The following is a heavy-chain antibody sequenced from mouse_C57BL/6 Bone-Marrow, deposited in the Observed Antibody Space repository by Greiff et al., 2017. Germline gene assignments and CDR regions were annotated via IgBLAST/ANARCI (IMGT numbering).Heavy chain of an antibody. V-gene: IGHV1-26*01. J-gene: IGHJ2*01. D-gene: IGHD2-4*01. CDR3: ARVGDDYDDGDFDY. CDR1: GYTFTDYY. CDR2: INPNNGGT. Sequence: VQLQQSGPELVKPGASVKISCKASGYTFTDYYMNWVKQSHGKSLEWIGDINPNNGGTSYNQKFKGKATLTVDKSSSTAYMELRSLTSEDSAVYYCARVGDDYDDGDFDYWGQGTTLTVSS.